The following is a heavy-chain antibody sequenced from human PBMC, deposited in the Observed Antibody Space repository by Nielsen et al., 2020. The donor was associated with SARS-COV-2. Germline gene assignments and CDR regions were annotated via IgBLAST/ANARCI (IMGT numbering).Heavy chain of an antibody. CDR1: GFTFSSYV. D-gene: IGHD3-10*01. J-gene: IGHJ6*02. CDR2: ISYDGRNT. V-gene: IGHV3-30*18. Sequence: GGSLRLSCAASGFTFSSYVMHWVRQAPGKGLEWVAFISYDGRNTYYADSVKGRFTISRDNSKNTVYLQMSSLRAEDTAVYYCAKDQESELINMVRGDYFFYGLDVWGQGTTVTVSS. CDR3: AKDQESELINMVRGDYFFYGLDV.